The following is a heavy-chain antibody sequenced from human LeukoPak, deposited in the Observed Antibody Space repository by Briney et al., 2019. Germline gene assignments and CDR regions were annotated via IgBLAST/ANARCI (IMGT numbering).Heavy chain of an antibody. D-gene: IGHD5-18*01. CDR2: IYYSGGT. J-gene: IGHJ3*02. CDR3: ARCPNRGYSFVYQGAFDI. Sequence: PSETLSLTCTVSGDSISSSSYYWGWIRQPPGKGLEWIGSIYYSGGTYYNPSLKSRVTISVDTSRNQFSLKLTSVTAADTAVYYCARCPNRGYSFVYQGAFDIWGQGTTVTVSS. V-gene: IGHV4-39*01. CDR1: GDSISSSSYY.